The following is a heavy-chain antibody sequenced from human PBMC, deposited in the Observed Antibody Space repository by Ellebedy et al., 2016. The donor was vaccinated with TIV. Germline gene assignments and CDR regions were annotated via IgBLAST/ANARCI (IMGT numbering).Heavy chain of an antibody. V-gene: IGHV3-30*03. CDR1: GFTFSSYG. CDR2: ISYDGSNK. CDR3: ARDWNGVGSGSFTHDY. D-gene: IGHD3-10*01. Sequence: GGSLRLXCAASGFTFSSYGMHWVRQAPGKGLEWVAVISYDGSNKYYADSVKGRFTISRDNSKNTLYLQMNSLRAEDTAVYYCARDWNGVGSGSFTHDYWGQGTLVTVSS. J-gene: IGHJ4*02.